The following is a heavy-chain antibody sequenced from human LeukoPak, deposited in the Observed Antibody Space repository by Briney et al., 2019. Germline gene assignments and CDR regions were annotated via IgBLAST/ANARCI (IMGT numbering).Heavy chain of an antibody. Sequence: SETLSLTCAVYGGSFSGYYWSWIRQPPGKGLEWIGEINHSGSTNYNPSLKSRVTILVDTSKNQFSLKLSSVTAADTAVYYCARGKTTYYYGSGSLYYFDYWGQGTLVTVSS. CDR2: INHSGST. V-gene: IGHV4-34*01. J-gene: IGHJ4*02. CDR1: GGSFSGYY. CDR3: ARGKTTYYYGSGSLYYFDY. D-gene: IGHD3-10*01.